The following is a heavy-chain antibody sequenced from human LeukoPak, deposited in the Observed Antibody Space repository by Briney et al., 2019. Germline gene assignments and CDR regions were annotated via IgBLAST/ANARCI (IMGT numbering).Heavy chain of an antibody. D-gene: IGHD2-15*01. CDR2: TYYRSKWYN. J-gene: IGHJ4*02. V-gene: IGHV6-1*01. CDR1: GDSVSSNSAA. Sequence: SQTLSLTCAISGDSVSSNSAAWNWIRHSPSRGLEWLGRTYYRSKWYNDYAVSVKSRITINPDTSKNQFSLQLNSVTPEDTAVYYCVRDLCSGGSCCSDYWGQGTLVTVSS. CDR3: VRDLCSGGSCCSDY.